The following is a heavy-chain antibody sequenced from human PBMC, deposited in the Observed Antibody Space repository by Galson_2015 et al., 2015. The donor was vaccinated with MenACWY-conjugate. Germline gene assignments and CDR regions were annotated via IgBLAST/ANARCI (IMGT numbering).Heavy chain of an antibody. CDR1: GDSITRNY. D-gene: IGHD3-10*01. V-gene: IGHV4-59*08. J-gene: IGHJ4*02. CDR3: ARIPTRGSNYGYFDY. Sequence: SETLSLTCSVYGDSITRNYWSWFRQAPGQGLEWIAYISETGDLKDNPSLKSLATMSADRSKNQFSLRMISVTAADTAVHYCARIPTRGSNYGYFDYWGRGRLVAVSS. CDR2: ISETGDL.